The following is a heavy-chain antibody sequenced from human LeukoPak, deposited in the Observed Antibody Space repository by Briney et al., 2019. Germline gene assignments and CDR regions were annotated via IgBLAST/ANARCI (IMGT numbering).Heavy chain of an antibody. CDR1: GFTFSSYN. D-gene: IGHD2-2*01. CDR2: ISSSSSYI. V-gene: IGHV3-21*01. CDR3: ARLPGGIDAFDI. Sequence: GGSLRLSCAASGFTFSSYNMNWVRQAPGKGLEWVSSISSSSSYIYYADSVKGRFTISRDNAKNSLYLQMNSLRAEDTAVYYCARLPGGIDAFDIWGQGTMVTVSS. J-gene: IGHJ3*02.